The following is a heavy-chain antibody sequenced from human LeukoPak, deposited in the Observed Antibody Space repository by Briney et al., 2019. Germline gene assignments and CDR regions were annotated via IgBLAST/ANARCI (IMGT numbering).Heavy chain of an antibody. Sequence: PSETLSLTCTVSGGSIRDSDYYWGWIRQTPGKGLQWITSMYYSGTKHYNPSLKNRITASVDTSKNQFSLKLSSVTAADTAMYYCARQIYFYDIGGFYEDYWGQGVLVSVS. CDR2: MYYSGTK. CDR1: GGSIRDSDYY. J-gene: IGHJ4*02. CDR3: ARQIYFYDIGGFYEDY. D-gene: IGHD3-22*01. V-gene: IGHV4-39*01.